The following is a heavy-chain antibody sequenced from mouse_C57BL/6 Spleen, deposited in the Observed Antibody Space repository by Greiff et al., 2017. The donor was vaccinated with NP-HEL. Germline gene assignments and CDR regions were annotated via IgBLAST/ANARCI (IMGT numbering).Heavy chain of an antibody. V-gene: IGHV7-3*01. J-gene: IGHJ2*01. Sequence: EVKLEESGGGLVQPGGSLSLSCAASGFTFTDYYMSWVRQPPGKALEWLGFIRNKANGYTTEYSASVKGRFTISRDNSQSILYLQMNALRAEDSATYYCARYNWDEEGYFDYWGQGTTLTVSS. CDR2: IRNKANGYTT. CDR1: GFTFTDYY. D-gene: IGHD4-1*01. CDR3: ARYNWDEEGYFDY.